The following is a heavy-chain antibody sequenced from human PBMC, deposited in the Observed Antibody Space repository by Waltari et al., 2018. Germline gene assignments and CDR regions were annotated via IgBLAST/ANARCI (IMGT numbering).Heavy chain of an antibody. CDR3: ARVGAGQGLRRKRPTGYYDY. J-gene: IGHJ4*02. Sequence: QVQLQQWGAGLLKPSETLSLTCAVYGGSFSGYYWSWIRQPPGKGLEWMGEITHSGSTNYNPSLKSRVTISVDTSKNQFSLKLSSVTAADTAVYYCARVGAGQGLRRKRPTGYYDYWGQGTLVTVSS. CDR1: GGSFSGYY. CDR2: ITHSGST. D-gene: IGHD3-9*01. V-gene: IGHV4-34*01.